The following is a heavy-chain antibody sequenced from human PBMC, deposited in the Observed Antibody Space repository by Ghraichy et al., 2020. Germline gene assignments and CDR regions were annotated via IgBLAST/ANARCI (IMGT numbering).Heavy chain of an antibody. CDR3: ARDLPAIAQSGYDDF. CDR2: INSDGSDT. V-gene: IGHV3-74*01. J-gene: IGHJ4*02. Sequence: GGSLRLSCAASGFVFSSYWMHWVRQAPGKGLVWVSRINSDGSDTDYADSVKGRFTISRDNAKNTLYLQMNSLRAEDTAVYYCARDLPAIAQSGYDDFWGQGTLVTVSS. CDR1: GFVFSSYW. D-gene: IGHD6-25*01.